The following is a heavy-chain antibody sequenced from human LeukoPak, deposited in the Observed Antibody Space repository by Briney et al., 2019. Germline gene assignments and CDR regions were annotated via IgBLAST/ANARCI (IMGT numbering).Heavy chain of an antibody. CDR2: IYTNGNT. D-gene: IGHD1-7*01. J-gene: IGHJ6*03. V-gene: IGHV4-61*09. Sequence: PSETLSLTCTVSGGSINSGSYYWNWIRQPAGKGLEWIGHIYTNGNTHYNPSLKSRVTISVDTSKNQFSLKLSSVTAADTAVYYCARVRELYYYMDVWGKGTTVTVSS. CDR1: GGSINSGSYY. CDR3: ARVRELYYYMDV.